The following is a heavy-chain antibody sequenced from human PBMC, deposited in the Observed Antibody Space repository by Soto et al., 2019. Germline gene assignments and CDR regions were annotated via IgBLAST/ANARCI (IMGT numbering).Heavy chain of an antibody. CDR1: GYTFTSYF. CDR2: ISAYNGNT. CDR3: ARDRPTSDH. Sequence: QVQLVQSGAEVKKPGASVKVSCKASGYTFTSYFISWVRQAPGQGLEWMGWISAYNGNTHYVQKLQGRVTMTTDTSTSTAYMGRRSRRSDDTAGDYCARDRPTSDHWGQGTRVTVSS. V-gene: IGHV1-18*01. J-gene: IGHJ4*02.